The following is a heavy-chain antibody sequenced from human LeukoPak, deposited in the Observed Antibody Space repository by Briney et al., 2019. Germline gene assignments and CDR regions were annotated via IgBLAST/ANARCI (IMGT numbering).Heavy chain of an antibody. Sequence: SGPTLVNPTQTLTLTCAFSGFSLTTRGVGVGWIRQPPGKALEWLALIYWDDDKSYSPSLKSRLTITKDTSKKQVVLTVTNLDPVDTATYYCARLAYYDNSGSSRPFDIWGQGTRVTVSS. CDR1: GFSLTTRGVG. V-gene: IGHV2-5*02. D-gene: IGHD3-22*01. CDR3: ARLAYYDNSGSSRPFDI. J-gene: IGHJ3*02. CDR2: IYWDDDK.